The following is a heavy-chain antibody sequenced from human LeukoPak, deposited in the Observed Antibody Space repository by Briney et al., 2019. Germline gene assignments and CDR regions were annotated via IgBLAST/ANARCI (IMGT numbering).Heavy chain of an antibody. Sequence: GGSLRLSCAASGFPFSSYWMSWVRQAPGKGLEWVANIKQDGSDKYYVDSVKGRFSISRDNAKNSLNLQLNSLRADDTAVYYCARLTGTTGFDYWGQGTLVTVTS. CDR1: GFPFSSYW. CDR2: IKQDGSDK. V-gene: IGHV3-7*01. J-gene: IGHJ4*02. D-gene: IGHD1-1*01. CDR3: ARLTGTTGFDY.